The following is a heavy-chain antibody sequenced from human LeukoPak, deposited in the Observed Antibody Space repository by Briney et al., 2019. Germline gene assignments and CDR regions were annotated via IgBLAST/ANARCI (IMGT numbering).Heavy chain of an antibody. D-gene: IGHD3-22*01. Sequence: PGGSLRLSCAASGFTLTTYGIHWVRQAPGKGLEWVAVIWYDGSNKYYADSVKGRFTISRDNSKNTLYLEMNSLRAEDTAVYYCARDYYYDSSGYWDYYFDYWGQGTLVSVSS. CDR2: IWYDGSNK. J-gene: IGHJ4*02. V-gene: IGHV3-33*08. CDR3: ARDYYYDSSGYWDYYFDY. CDR1: GFTLTTYG.